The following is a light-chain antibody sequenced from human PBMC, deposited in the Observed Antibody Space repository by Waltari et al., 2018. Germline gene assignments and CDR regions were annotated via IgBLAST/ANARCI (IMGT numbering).Light chain of an antibody. CDR1: QSISDW. CDR2: KAS. J-gene: IGKJ1*01. Sequence: DIQMTQSPSTLSASVGDSVTITCRASQSISDWLAWFQQQPGKAPKRLIYKASNVENGVPSRFSGSGSGTDFTLTISSLQPDDFATYYCLQYNTYPWAFGQGTKVEI. CDR3: LQYNTYPWA. V-gene: IGKV1-5*03.